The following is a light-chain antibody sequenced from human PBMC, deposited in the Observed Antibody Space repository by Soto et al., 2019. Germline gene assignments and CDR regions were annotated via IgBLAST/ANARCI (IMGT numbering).Light chain of an antibody. CDR2: GAS. CDR1: QSIYSNY. J-gene: IGKJ1*01. V-gene: IGKV3-20*01. CDR3: QHYVNSPRT. Sequence: EIVLTQSPGTLSLSPGERATLSCRASQSIYSNYLAWYQQKPGQAPRLLIYGASIRLTGIPDRFSGSGSGTDFTLTISRLEPEDFAVYYCQHYVNSPRTFGQGTKVEIK.